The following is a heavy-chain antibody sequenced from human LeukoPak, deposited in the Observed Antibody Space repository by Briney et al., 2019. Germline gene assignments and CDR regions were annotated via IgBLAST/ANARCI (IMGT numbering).Heavy chain of an antibody. CDR3: ARVQRDYVGLVPFFDY. V-gene: IGHV1-2*02. D-gene: IGHD4-17*01. Sequence: ASVKVSCKASGYSFSSYGITWVRQAPGQGLEWMGWINPNSGGTNYAQKFQGRVTMTRDTSISTAYMELSRLRSDDTAVYYCARVQRDYVGLVPFFDYWGQGTLVTVSS. CDR2: INPNSGGT. J-gene: IGHJ4*02. CDR1: GYSFSSYG.